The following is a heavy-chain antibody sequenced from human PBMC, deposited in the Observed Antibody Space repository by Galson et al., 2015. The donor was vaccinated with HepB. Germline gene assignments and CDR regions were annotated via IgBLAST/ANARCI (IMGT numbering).Heavy chain of an antibody. J-gene: IGHJ4*02. V-gene: IGHV3-7*01. CDR3: ARDPIINYYFDN. CDR1: GFSFSRYW. CDR2: IKQDGTEK. D-gene: IGHD2/OR15-2a*01. Sequence: SLRLSCAASGFSFSRYWMSWVRQAPGKGLEWVANIKQDGTEKYYVDSVKGRFTISRDNAKNSLYLQMNSLRAEDTAVYYCARDPIINYYFDNWGQGTLVTVTS.